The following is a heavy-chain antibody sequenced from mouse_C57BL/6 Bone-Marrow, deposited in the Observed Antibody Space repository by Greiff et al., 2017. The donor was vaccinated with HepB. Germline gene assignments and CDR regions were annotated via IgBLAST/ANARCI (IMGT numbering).Heavy chain of an antibody. CDR3: ARGYGY. Sequence: QVQLQQPGAELVRPGTSVKLSCKASDYTFTSYWMHWVKQRPGQGLEWIGVIDPSDSYTNYNQKFKGKATLTVDTSSSTAYMQVSSLTSEDSAVYYCARGYGYWGQGTTLTVSS. CDR1: DYTFTSYW. CDR2: IDPSDSYT. D-gene: IGHD3-1*01. V-gene: IGHV1-59*01. J-gene: IGHJ2*01.